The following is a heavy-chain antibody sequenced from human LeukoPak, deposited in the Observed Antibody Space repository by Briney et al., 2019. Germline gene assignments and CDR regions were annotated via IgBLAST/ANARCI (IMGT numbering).Heavy chain of an antibody. CDR3: ARGRNYYGSGSYYNGWRMDV. D-gene: IGHD3-10*01. CDR2: INHSGST. CDR1: GGSFSGYY. V-gene: IGHV4-34*01. J-gene: IGHJ6*04. Sequence: SETLSLTCAVYGGSFSGYYWSWIRQPPGKGLEWIGEINHSGSTNYNPSPKSRVTISVDTSKKQFSLKLSSVTAADTAVYYCARGRNYYGSGSYYNGWRMDVWGKGTTVTVSS.